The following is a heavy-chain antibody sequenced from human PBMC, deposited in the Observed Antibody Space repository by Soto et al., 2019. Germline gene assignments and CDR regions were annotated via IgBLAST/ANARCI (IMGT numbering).Heavy chain of an antibody. CDR3: ARDGKLWDQPFDY. D-gene: IGHD5-18*01. CDR1: GGSISSGDYY. Sequence: PSETLSLTCTVSGGSISSGDYYWSWIRQPPGKGLEWIGYIYYSGSTYYNPSLKSRVTISVDTSKNQFSLKLSSVTAADTAVYYCARDGKLWDQPFDYWGQGTLVTVSS. CDR2: IYYSGST. V-gene: IGHV4-30-4*01. J-gene: IGHJ4*02.